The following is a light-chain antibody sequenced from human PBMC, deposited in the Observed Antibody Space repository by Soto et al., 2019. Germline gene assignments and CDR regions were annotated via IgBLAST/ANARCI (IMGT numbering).Light chain of an antibody. V-gene: IGKV1-5*03. J-gene: IGKJ1*01. CDR1: QTISSW. CDR2: KAS. Sequence: DIRMTQSAATLSGSFGDRVTITCRASQTISSWLAWYQQKPGKAPKLLIYKASTLKSGVPSRFSGSGYGTEFTLTISSLQTDDFATYYCQHYNSYSEAFGQGTKVDIK. CDR3: QHYNSYSEA.